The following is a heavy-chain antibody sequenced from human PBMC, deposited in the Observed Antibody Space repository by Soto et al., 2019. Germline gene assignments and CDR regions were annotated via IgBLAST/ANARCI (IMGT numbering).Heavy chain of an antibody. CDR3: ARGVVGAAADNYYFDY. CDR2: IIPIFGTA. Sequence: QVQLVQSGAEVKKPGSSVKVSYKASGGTFSSYAISWVRQAPGQGLEWMGGIIPIFGTANYAQKFQGRVTITADESTSTAYMELSSLRSEDTAVYYCARGVVGAAADNYYFDYWGQGTLVTVSS. J-gene: IGHJ4*02. D-gene: IGHD6-13*01. CDR1: GGTFSSYA. V-gene: IGHV1-69*01.